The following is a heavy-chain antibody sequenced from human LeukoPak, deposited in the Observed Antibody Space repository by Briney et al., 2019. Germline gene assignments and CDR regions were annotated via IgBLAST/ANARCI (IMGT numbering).Heavy chain of an antibody. D-gene: IGHD3-22*01. CDR3: AKRDDSGGNLVDL. J-gene: IGHJ4*02. V-gene: IGHV4-39*02. CDR1: GGSLRSGSHY. CDR2: IYYSGST. Sequence: SETLSLTCTVSGGSLRSGSHYWAWIRQPPGKGLEWIGSIYYSGSTYYNPSLENRVTISTDTSKNHFSLKLSSLSAADTSVYYCAKRDDSGGNLVDLWGQGTLVTVS.